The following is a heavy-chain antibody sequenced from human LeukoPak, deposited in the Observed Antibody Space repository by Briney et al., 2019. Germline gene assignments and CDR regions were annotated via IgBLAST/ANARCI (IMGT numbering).Heavy chain of an antibody. D-gene: IGHD1-26*01. CDR3: ARPLQGIVGATGFDY. CDR2: IYPGDSDT. J-gene: IGHJ4*02. Sequence: GESLKISCKGSGYSFANYWIGWVRQMLGKGLEWMGIIYPGDSDTKYSPSFQGQVTISADKSIKTAYLQWSSLKASDTAMYYCARPLQGIVGATGFDYWGQGTLATVSS. CDR1: GYSFANYW. V-gene: IGHV5-51*01.